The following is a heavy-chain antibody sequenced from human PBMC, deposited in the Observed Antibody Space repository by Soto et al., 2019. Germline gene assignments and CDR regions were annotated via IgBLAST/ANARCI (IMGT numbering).Heavy chain of an antibody. Sequence: PGGSLRLSCAASGFTFSDYYMSWIRQAPGKGLEWVPYISSSGSTIYYADSVKGRFTISRDNAKNSLYLQMNSLRAEDTAVYYCARALIIAAALGHWFDPWGQGTLVTVSS. CDR1: GFTFSDYY. V-gene: IGHV3-11*01. J-gene: IGHJ5*02. D-gene: IGHD6-13*01. CDR3: ARALIIAAALGHWFDP. CDR2: ISSSGSTI.